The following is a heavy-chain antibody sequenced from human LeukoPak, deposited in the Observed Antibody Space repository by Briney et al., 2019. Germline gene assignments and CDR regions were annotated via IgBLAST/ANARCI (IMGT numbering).Heavy chain of an antibody. CDR2: INAGNGNT. D-gene: IGHD4-17*01. Sequence: ASVKVSCKACGYTFTSYAMYWVRQAPGQRREWMGGINAGNGNTKYSQKFQGRVTITRDTSASTTSMELSSLRSEDTAVYYCAPTPRGHYGWDAFDIWGRGTMVTVSS. CDR1: GYTFTSYA. J-gene: IGHJ3*02. V-gene: IGHV1-3*01. CDR3: APTPRGHYGWDAFDI.